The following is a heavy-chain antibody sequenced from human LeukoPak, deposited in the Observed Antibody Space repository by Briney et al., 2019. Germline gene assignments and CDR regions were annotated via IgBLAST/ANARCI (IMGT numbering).Heavy chain of an antibody. CDR1: GFTFSTYA. CDR2: ISSSGAGT. CDR3: AKSRGTTGTPNAY. V-gene: IGHV3-23*01. D-gene: IGHD1-1*01. J-gene: IGHJ4*02. Sequence: GGSLRLSCAASGFTFSTYAMNWVRQAPGKGLEWVSTISSSGAGTYYADSVKGRFTISRDNSKNTLYLQMNSLGAEDTAVYYCAKSRGTTGTPNAYWGQGTLVTVSS.